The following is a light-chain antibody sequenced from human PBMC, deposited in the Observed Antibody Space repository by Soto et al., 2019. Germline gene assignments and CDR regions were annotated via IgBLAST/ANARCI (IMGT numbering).Light chain of an antibody. CDR2: GAS. CDR3: QQYGISQNT. Sequence: ETVMTQSPGILSLSPGERATLSCRASQSVSSGYLAWYQQKPGQAPRLLIFGASNRATGIPDRFTGSGSGTDFTLTISRLEPEDFAVYYCQQYGISQNTFGQGTKLEIK. V-gene: IGKV3-20*01. J-gene: IGKJ2*01. CDR1: QSVSSGY.